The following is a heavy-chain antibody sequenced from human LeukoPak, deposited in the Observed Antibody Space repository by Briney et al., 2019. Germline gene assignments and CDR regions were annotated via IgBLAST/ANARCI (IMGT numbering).Heavy chain of an antibody. J-gene: IGHJ4*02. Sequence: PSETLSLTWAVYGGSFSGYYWSWIRQPPGKGLEWIGEINHSGSTNYNPSLKSRVTISVDTSKNQFSLKLSSVTAADTAVYYCARGRTRGASDFNYWGQGTLVTVSS. CDR2: INHSGST. V-gene: IGHV4-34*01. CDR3: ARGRTRGASDFNY. CDR1: GGSFSGYY. D-gene: IGHD3-10*01.